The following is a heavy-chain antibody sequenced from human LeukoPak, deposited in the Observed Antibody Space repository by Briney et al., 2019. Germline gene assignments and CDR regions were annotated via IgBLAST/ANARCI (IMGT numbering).Heavy chain of an antibody. CDR2: ISGSGGST. J-gene: IGHJ5*02. CDR3: AKDLGLRLGELSPGPNWFDP. D-gene: IGHD3-16*02. CDR1: GFTFSSYA. V-gene: IGHV3-23*01. Sequence: GGSLRLSCAASGFTFSSYAMSWVRQAPGKGLEWASAISGSGGSTYYADSVKGRFTISRDNSKNTLYLQMNSLRAEDTAVYYCAKDLGLRLGELSPGPNWFDPWGQGTLVTVSS.